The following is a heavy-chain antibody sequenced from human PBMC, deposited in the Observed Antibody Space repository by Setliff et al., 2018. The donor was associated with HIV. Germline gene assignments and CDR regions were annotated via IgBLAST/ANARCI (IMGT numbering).Heavy chain of an antibody. D-gene: IGHD6-6*01. CDR1: GDSTGSYY. CDR2: IYYSGHT. Sequence: SETLSLTCTVSGDSTGSYYWSWIRQHPGKGLEWIGHIYYSGHTHYNPSLKSRVGISVDASKNQFSLRLSSVTAADTAVYSCARASWFSSSSGDYYYMDVWGKGATVTVSS. V-gene: IGHV4-59*06. J-gene: IGHJ6*03. CDR3: ARASWFSSSSGDYYYMDV.